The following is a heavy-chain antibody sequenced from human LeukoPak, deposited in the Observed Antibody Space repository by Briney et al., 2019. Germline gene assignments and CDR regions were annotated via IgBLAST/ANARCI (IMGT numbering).Heavy chain of an antibody. D-gene: IGHD3-3*01. CDR2: IYYSGST. CDR3: ARHPYDFWSGYYTTRGLDYYGMDV. J-gene: IGHJ6*02. Sequence: SETLSLTCTVSGGSISSYYWSWIRQPPGKGPEWIGYIYYSGSTNYNPSLKSRVTISVDTSKNQFSLKLSSVTAADTAVYYCARHPYDFWSGYYTTRGLDYYGMDVWGQGTTVTVSS. CDR1: GGSISSYY. V-gene: IGHV4-59*08.